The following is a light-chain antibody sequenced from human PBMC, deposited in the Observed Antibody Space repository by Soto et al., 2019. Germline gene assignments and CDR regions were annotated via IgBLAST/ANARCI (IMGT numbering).Light chain of an antibody. J-gene: IGLJ1*01. CDR2: GDD. Sequence: QSVLTQPPSASGTPGQRVTLSCSGSRSNIGTNAVAWYQHLPGTAPKLLIYGDDQRPSGVPDRLSGSKSGTSASLAISGLPSYDGADYYCAAWDDTLFSLFGTGPKDTVL. V-gene: IGLV1-44*01. CDR1: RSNIGTNA. CDR3: AAWDDTLFSL.